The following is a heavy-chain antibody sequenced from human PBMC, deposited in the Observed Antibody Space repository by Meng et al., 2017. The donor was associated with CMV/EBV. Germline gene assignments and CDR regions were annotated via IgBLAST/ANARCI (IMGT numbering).Heavy chain of an antibody. CDR3: ARVPYQLLPTYYDYGMDV. Sequence: GESLKISCAASGFTFSSYSMNWVRQAPGKGLEWVSSISSSSSYIYYADSVKGRFTISRDNAKNSLYLQMNSLRDEDTALYYCARVPYQLLPTYYDYGMDVWGQGTTVTVSS. CDR2: ISSSSSYI. CDR1: GFTFSSYS. J-gene: IGHJ6*02. V-gene: IGHV3-21*04. D-gene: IGHD2-15*01.